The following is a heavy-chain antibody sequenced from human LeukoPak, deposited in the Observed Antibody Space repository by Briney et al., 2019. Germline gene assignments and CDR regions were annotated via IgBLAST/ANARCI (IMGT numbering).Heavy chain of an antibody. CDR1: GGSISSHY. CDR3: ARGRRGLLWFGSFDY. J-gene: IGHJ4*02. Sequence: SETLSLTCNVSGGSISSHYWSWIRQPAGKGLEWIGRIYTSGGTNYNPSLKSRVTMSIDASKNQFSLRLSSVTAADTAVYYCARGRRGLLWFGSFDYWGQGTLVTVSS. CDR2: IYTSGGT. V-gene: IGHV4-4*07. D-gene: IGHD3-10*01.